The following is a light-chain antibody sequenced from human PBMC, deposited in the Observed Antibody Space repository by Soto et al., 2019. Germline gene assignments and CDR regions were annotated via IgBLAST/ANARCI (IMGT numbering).Light chain of an antibody. CDR1: ETIGRAY. Sequence: IVLTQSPGTLSLSPGERATVSCRASETIGRAYFAWYQHRPGRTPRLVLSATSNRAAGIPDRFGGSGSGADFTLTISSLQPDDFATYYCQQYNSYSFGQGTKVEIK. CDR2: ATS. V-gene: IGKV3-20*01. CDR3: QQYNSYS. J-gene: IGKJ1*01.